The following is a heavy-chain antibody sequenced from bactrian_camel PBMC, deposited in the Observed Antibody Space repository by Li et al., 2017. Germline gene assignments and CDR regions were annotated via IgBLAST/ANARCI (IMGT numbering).Heavy chain of an antibody. CDR2: ISSGSAIT. D-gene: IGHD3*01. CDR1: GSIFGSYH. J-gene: IGHJ4*01. Sequence: VQLVESGGGLVQPGGSVRLACAPSGSIFGSYHMCWVRQTPGKGLEWVSSISSGSAITYYADSVKGQFTISRDNAKNTVYLQMNSLKPEDTAVYTCVRGWDDDTWSFNYWGQGTQVTVS. V-gene: IGHV3S40*01. CDR3: VRGWDDDTWSFNY.